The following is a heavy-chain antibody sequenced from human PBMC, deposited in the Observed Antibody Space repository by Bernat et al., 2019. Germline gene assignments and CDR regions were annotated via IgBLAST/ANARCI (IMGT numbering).Heavy chain of an antibody. CDR3: ATSSKYSSSWYDY. Sequence: QVQLVQSGAEVKKPGASVKVSCKASGYTFTGYYMHWVRQAPGQGLEWMGWINPNSGSTNYAQKFQGWVTMTRDTSISTAYMALSRLRSDDTAVYYCATSSKYSSSWYDYWGQGTLVTVSS. J-gene: IGHJ4*02. V-gene: IGHV1-2*04. CDR1: GYTFTGYY. D-gene: IGHD6-13*01. CDR2: INPNSGST.